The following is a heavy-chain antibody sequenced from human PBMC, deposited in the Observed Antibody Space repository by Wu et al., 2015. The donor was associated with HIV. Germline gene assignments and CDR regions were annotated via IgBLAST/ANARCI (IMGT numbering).Heavy chain of an antibody. CDR1: GYTFTTYD. D-gene: IGHD3-22*01. Sequence: QVQLVQSGAEVKKPGASVKVSCKASGYTFTTYDISWVRQAPGQGLEWMGWISAYNGNTNYAQNLQGRVTMTTDTSTSTAYMELRSLRSDDTAVYYCDEEKYITMIVVVIPEGRNWVPTPWGQGTLVHRLL. CDR2: ISAYNGNT. J-gene: IGHJ5*02. V-gene: IGHV1-18*01. CDR3: DEEKYITMIVVVIPEGRNWVPTP.